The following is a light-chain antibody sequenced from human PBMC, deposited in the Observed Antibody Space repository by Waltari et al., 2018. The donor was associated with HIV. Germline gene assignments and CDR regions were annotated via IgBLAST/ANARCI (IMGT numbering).Light chain of an antibody. Sequence: SSVLTQPPSVSVAPGQTATITCGGEKIPTNSVDWYQQRPGQAPVLVVIANDDRPTGIPDRFSGSNPGNMATLTTSRVEAGDEADYYCHVWDTSDDHPSFGGGTKLTVL. V-gene: IGLV3-21*02. CDR1: KIPTNS. CDR2: AND. J-gene: IGLJ2*01. CDR3: HVWDTSDDHPS.